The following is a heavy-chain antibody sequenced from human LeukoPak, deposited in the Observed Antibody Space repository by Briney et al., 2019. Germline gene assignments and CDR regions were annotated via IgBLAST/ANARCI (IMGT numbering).Heavy chain of an antibody. D-gene: IGHD1-14*01. CDR3: AKRSGSPHNFDY. V-gene: IGHV3-43*02. Sequence: PGGSLRLSCAASGFAFDAHAMNWVRQAPGKPLEWVSLISGDGGTTHYADSVRGRFTISRDNSRNSLYLQMKSLTTEDTALYYCAKRSGSPHNFDYWGRGTPVTVSS. J-gene: IGHJ4*02. CDR1: GFAFDAHA. CDR2: ISGDGGTT.